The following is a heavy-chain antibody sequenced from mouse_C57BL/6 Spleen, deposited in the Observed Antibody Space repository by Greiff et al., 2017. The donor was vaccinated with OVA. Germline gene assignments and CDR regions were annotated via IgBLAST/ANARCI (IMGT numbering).Heavy chain of an antibody. J-gene: IGHJ4*01. V-gene: IGHV1-55*01. CDR3: ARDAMDY. CDR1: GYTFTSYW. CDR2: IYPGSGST. Sequence: QVQLQQPGAELVKPGASVKLSCKASGYTFTSYWITWVKQRHGPGLEWIGDIYPGSGSTNYNEKFKSKATLTVATSAITAYTQLSSLTSEDSAVYYCARDAMDYWGQGTSVTVSS.